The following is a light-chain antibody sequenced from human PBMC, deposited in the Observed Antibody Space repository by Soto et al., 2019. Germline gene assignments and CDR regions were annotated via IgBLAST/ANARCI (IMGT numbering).Light chain of an antibody. V-gene: IGLV6-57*03. J-gene: IGLJ3*02. CDR2: EDN. Sequence: NFMLTQPHSVSESPGKTVTISCTRSSGSIASNYVQWYQQRPGSAPTTVFYEDNQRASGVPDRFSGSIDSSSNSASLTISGLKTEDEADYYCQSYDSSNFWVFGGGTKLTVL. CDR1: SGSIASNY. CDR3: QSYDSSNFWV.